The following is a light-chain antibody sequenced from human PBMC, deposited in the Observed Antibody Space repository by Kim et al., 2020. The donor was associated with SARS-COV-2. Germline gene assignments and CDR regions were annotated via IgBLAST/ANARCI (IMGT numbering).Light chain of an antibody. CDR1: PSVSSSY. CDR3: QQYESPPWT. V-gene: IGKV3-20*01. Sequence: EIVLTQSPGTLSLSPGERATLSCRASPSVSSSYLAWYQQKPGQAPSLLIFGASSRATGIPDRFRGSGSGTDFTLTISRLEPEDFAVYYCQQYESPPWTFGQGTKVEIK. J-gene: IGKJ1*01. CDR2: GAS.